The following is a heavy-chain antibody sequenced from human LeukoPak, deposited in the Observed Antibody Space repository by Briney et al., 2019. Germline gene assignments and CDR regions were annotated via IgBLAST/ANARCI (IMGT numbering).Heavy chain of an antibody. CDR2: IYTSGST. CDR3: AREGSEYYDFWSGYYTGGYYYYYMDV. D-gene: IGHD3-3*01. CDR1: GGSISSYY. Sequence: SETLSLTCTVSGGSISSYYWSWIRQPAGKGLEWIGRIYTSGSTNYNPSLKSRVTMSVETSKNLFSLKLSSVTAADTAVYYCAREGSEYYDFWSGYYTGGYYYYYMDVWGKGTTVTVSS. J-gene: IGHJ6*03. V-gene: IGHV4-4*07.